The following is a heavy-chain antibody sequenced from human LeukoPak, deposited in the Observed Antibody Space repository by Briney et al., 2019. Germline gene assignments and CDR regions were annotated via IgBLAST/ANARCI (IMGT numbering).Heavy chain of an antibody. J-gene: IGHJ6*02. CDR2: IHGGPGDNP. Sequence: GGSLRLSCAASGFTFANYAMSWVRQTPGKGLEWVSGIHGGPGDNPYYADSVKGRFTISRDNSKNTLFLQMNSLRAEDTAVYYCAKRPASLMDGVYYYGMDVWGQGTTVTVSS. CDR1: GFTFANYA. V-gene: IGHV3-23*01. CDR3: AKRPASLMDGVYYYGMDV. D-gene: IGHD2-2*01.